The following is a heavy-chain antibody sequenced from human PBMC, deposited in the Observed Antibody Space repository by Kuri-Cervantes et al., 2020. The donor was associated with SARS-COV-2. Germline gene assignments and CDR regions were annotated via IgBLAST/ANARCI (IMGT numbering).Heavy chain of an antibody. J-gene: IGHJ6*02. CDR3: ARGGNDYGDYGIYYYYGMDV. D-gene: IGHD4-17*01. Sequence: GGSLRLSCAASGGTFSSYAIGWVRQAPGQGLEWMGWINAGNGNTKYSQKFQGRVTITRDTSASTAYMELSSLRSEDTAVYYCARGGNDYGDYGIYYYYGMDVWGQGTTVTVSS. V-gene: IGHV1-3*01. CDR2: INAGNGNT. CDR1: GGTFSSYA.